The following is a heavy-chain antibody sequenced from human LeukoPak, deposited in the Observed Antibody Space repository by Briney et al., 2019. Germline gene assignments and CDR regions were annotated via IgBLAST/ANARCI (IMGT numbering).Heavy chain of an antibody. Sequence: SETLSLTCAVYGGSFSGYYWSWIRQPPGKGLEWIGEINHSGSTNYNPSLKSRVTISVDTSKNQFSLKLSSVTAADTAVYYCARKRGYYVGYFDYWGQGTLVTLSS. CDR3: ARKRGYYVGYFDY. D-gene: IGHD3-22*01. J-gene: IGHJ4*02. CDR2: INHSGST. CDR1: GGSFSGYY. V-gene: IGHV4-34*01.